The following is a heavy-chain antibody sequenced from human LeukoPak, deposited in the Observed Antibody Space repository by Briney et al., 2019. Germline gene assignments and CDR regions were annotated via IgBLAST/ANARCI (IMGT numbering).Heavy chain of an antibody. V-gene: IGHV3-30*18. D-gene: IGHD6-19*01. Sequence: GGSLRLSCAASGFTSSSYGMHWVRQAPGKGLEWVAVISYDGSNKYYADSVKGRFTISRDNSKNTLYLQMNSLRAEDTAVYYCAKLGATYSSGWFFDYWGQGTLVTVSS. J-gene: IGHJ4*02. CDR3: AKLGATYSSGWFFDY. CDR2: ISYDGSNK. CDR1: GFTSSSYG.